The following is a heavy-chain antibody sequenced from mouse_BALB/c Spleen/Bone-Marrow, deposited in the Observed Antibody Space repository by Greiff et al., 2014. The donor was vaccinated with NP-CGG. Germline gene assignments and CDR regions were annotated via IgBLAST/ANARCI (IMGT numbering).Heavy chain of an antibody. D-gene: IGHD2-14*01. Sequence: QVQLQQSGAELVRPGASVTLSCKASGYTFTDYEMHWVKQTPVHGLEWIGAIDPETGGTAYNQKFKGKATLTADKSSSTAYMELRSLTSEDSAVYYCTRYYRYWYFHVWGAGTTVTVSS. CDR3: TRYYRYWYFHV. V-gene: IGHV1-15*01. CDR2: IDPETGGT. J-gene: IGHJ1*01. CDR1: GYTFTDYE.